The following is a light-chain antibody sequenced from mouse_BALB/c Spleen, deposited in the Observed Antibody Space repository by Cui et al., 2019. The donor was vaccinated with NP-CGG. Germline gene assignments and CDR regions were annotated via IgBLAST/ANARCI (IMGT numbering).Light chain of an antibody. Sequence: AVVTQESAPTTSPGEKVTLTCRPSTGAVTTSNYANWVQEKPDHLFTGLIGGTNNRAPGVPARFSGSLIGDKAALTITGAQTEDEAIYFCALWYSNHWVFGGGTKLTVL. CDR2: GTN. J-gene: IGLJ1*01. CDR1: TGAVTTSNY. V-gene: IGLV1*01. CDR3: ALWYSNHWV.